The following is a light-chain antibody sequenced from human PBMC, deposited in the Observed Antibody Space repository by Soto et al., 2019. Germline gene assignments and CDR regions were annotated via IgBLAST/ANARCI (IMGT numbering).Light chain of an antibody. J-gene: IGKJ5*01. CDR3: QQYNSWPTIT. CDR2: GAS. V-gene: IGKV3-15*01. Sequence: EILMTQSPATLYVSPGERATLSCRATQTVNNKVVWYQHKPGQAPSLLIYGASTRANGIPGRISGSGSGTEFTLSISSLPSEDFAVYYCQQYNSWPTITFGQGTRLEI. CDR1: QTVNNK.